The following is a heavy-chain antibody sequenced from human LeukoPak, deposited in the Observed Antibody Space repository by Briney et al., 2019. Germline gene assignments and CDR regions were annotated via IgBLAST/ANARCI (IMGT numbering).Heavy chain of an antibody. D-gene: IGHD6-13*01. J-gene: IGHJ3*02. CDR2: ISWNSGSI. V-gene: IGHV3-9*01. CDR3: AKGIAAARYDAFDI. Sequence: GRSLRLSCAASGFTFDDYAMHCVRQAPGEGLEWVSGISWNSGSIGYADSVKGRFTISRDNAKNSLYLQMNSLRAEDTDLYYCAKGIAAARYDAFDIWGQGTMVTVSS. CDR1: GFTFDDYA.